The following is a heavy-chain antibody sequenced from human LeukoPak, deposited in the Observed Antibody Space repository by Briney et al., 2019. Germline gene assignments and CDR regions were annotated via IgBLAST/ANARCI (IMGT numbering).Heavy chain of an antibody. Sequence: GGSLRLSCAASGFTFSDYYMSWIRQAPGKGLVWVSRIDRDGSRINYADSVKGRFTISRDDGKNTLFLQMNSLRVEDAAVYYCVRGNDYGGPHYWGQGTLVTVSS. CDR3: VRGNDYGGPHY. V-gene: IGHV3-74*01. CDR1: GFTFSDYY. D-gene: IGHD4-23*01. J-gene: IGHJ4*02. CDR2: IDRDGSRI.